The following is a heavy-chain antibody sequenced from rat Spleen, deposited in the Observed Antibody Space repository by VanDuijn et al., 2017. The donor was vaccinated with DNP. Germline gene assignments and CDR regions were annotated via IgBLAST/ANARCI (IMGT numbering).Heavy chain of an antibody. CDR2: IASSGGST. D-gene: IGHD1-12*02. V-gene: IGHV5-31*01. CDR1: RFTFSNYW. Sequence: EVQLVESGGDLVQPGRSLKLSCVASRFTFSNYWMTWIRQVPGKGLEWVASIASSGGSTYYRDSVKDRFTISRDNAKSSLYLRLDSLRSEDTATYYCTTTDFYDGSFYYFDYWGQGVMVTVSS. J-gene: IGHJ2*01. CDR3: TTTDFYDGSFYYFDY.